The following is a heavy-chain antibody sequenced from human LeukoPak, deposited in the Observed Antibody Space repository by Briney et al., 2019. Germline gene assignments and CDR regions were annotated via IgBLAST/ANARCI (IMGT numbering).Heavy chain of an antibody. V-gene: IGHV4-59*12. J-gene: IGHJ4*02. CDR1: GGSISSYY. CDR3: ARDGTGTTRDY. CDR2: IYYSGST. Sequence: SETLSLTCTVSGGSISSYYWSWIRQPPGKGLEWIGYIYYSGSTNYNPSLKSRVTISVDTSKNQFSLRLTSVTAADTALYYCARDGTGTTRDYWGQGMLVTVSS. D-gene: IGHD1/OR15-1a*01.